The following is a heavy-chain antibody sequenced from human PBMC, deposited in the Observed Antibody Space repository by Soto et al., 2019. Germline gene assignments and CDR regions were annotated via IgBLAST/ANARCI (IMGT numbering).Heavy chain of an antibody. CDR1: GYSFTSYW. J-gene: IGHJ5*02. D-gene: IGHD2-15*01. Sequence: PGESLKISCNGSGYSFTSYWISWVRPMPGKGVEWMGRIDPSDSYTNYSPSFQGHVTISADKSISTAYLQWSSLKGSDTAMYYCARQEYCSGGSCYPNWFDPWGQGTLVTVSS. CDR3: ARQEYCSGGSCYPNWFDP. CDR2: IDPSDSYT. V-gene: IGHV5-10-1*01.